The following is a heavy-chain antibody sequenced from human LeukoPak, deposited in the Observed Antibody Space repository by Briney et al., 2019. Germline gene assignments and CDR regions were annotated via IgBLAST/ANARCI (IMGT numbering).Heavy chain of an antibody. D-gene: IGHD1-26*01. CDR1: GFTFSSYE. Sequence: PGGSLRLSCAASGFTFSSYEMNWVRQAPGKGLEWVSYISSSGSTIYYADSVKGRFTISRDNAKNSLYLQMNSLRAEDTAVYYCAAGRSGSNGLWNFWGQGTLVTVSS. J-gene: IGHJ4*02. CDR3: AAGRSGSNGLWNF. V-gene: IGHV3-48*03. CDR2: ISSSGSTI.